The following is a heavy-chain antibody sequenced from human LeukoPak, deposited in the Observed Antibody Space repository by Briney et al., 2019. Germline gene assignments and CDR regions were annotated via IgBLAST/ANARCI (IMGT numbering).Heavy chain of an antibody. CDR3: AREWVVPAFDY. CDR2: INPSGGTT. V-gene: IGHV1-46*01. D-gene: IGHD2-2*01. J-gene: IGHJ4*02. CDR1: GYIFTTYY. Sequence: ASVKVPCKASGYIFTTYYIHWVRQAPGQGLEWMGIINPSGGTTSYAQKFQGRVTMTRDTSTSTVYMELSSLRSEDTAVYYCAREWVVPAFDYWGQGTLVTVSS.